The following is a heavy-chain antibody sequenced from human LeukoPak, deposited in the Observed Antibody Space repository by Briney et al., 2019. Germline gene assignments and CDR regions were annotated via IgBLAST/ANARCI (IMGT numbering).Heavy chain of an antibody. J-gene: IGHJ4*02. D-gene: IGHD6-19*01. CDR2: INPNSGGT. CDR3: ATPRSGWYEFDY. CDR1: GYTFTGYY. V-gene: IGHV1-2*02. Sequence: ASVKVSCKASGYTFTGYYMHWVRQAPGQGLEWMGWINPNSGGTNYAQKFQGRVTMTRDTSVSTAYMELSRLRSGDTAVYYCATPRSGWYEFDYWGQGTLVTVSS.